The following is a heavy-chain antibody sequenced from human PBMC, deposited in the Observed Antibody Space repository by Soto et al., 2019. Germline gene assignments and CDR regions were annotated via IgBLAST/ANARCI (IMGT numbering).Heavy chain of an antibody. CDR1: GFTFSGYA. J-gene: IGHJ2*01. CDR2: ISGGGDAT. V-gene: IGHV3-23*01. CDR3: VRKVSGSTGRSDLCYFDF. D-gene: IGHD3-10*01. Sequence: EVQLLDSGGGLVQPGGSLRLSCAASGFTFSGYALTWVRQAPGKGLEWVSAISGGGDATFYADSVKGRFTISRDNSKNTLYLQMNTLRAADTAVYYCVRKVSGSTGRSDLCYFDFWGRGTLVTVSS.